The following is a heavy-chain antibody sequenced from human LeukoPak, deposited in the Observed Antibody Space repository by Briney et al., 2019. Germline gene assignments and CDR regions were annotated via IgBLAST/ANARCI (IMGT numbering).Heavy chain of an antibody. V-gene: IGHV4-61*02. CDR3: AREVDDFWSGHLIFDY. Sequence: TSQTLSLTCTVSGGSISSGSYYWSWIRQPAGKGLEWIGRIYTSGSTNYNPSLKSRVTISVDTSKNQFSLKLSSVTAADTAVYYCAREVDDFWSGHLIFDYWGQGTLVTVPS. CDR2: IYTSGST. D-gene: IGHD3-3*01. J-gene: IGHJ4*02. CDR1: GGSISSGSYY.